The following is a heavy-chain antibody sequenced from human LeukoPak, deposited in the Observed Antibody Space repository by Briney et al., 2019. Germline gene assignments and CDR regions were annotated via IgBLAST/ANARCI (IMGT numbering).Heavy chain of an antibody. Sequence: GXGLXXXXXIWYDGSNKYYADSVKGRFTISRDNSKNTLYLQMNSLRAEDTAVYYCARASYDFWSGYARPGWFDPWGQGTLVTVSS. CDR2: IWYDGSNK. D-gene: IGHD3-3*01. V-gene: IGHV3-33*01. J-gene: IGHJ5*02. CDR3: ARASYDFWSGYARPGWFDP.